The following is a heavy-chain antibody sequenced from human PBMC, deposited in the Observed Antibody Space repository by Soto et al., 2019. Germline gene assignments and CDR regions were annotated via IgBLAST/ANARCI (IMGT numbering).Heavy chain of an antibody. D-gene: IGHD3-16*01. V-gene: IGHV1-2*02. CDR1: GYIFTDYL. J-gene: IGHJ6*02. Sequence: QVQLLQSGAEVKKPGASVRVSCKASGYIFTDYLIYWVRQVPGQGLEWMGRINPKSDGTALAQSFRGRVSMAKDTSMSAIFLEVYNLRSDDTAVYFCARGESTDCSTGVCPFNYNYHLDVWGQGTAVTV. CDR2: INPKSDGT. CDR3: ARGESTDCSTGVCPFNYNYHLDV.